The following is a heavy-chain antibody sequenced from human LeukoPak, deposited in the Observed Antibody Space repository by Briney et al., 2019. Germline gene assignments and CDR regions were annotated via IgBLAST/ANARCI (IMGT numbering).Heavy chain of an antibody. D-gene: IGHD3-22*01. CDR1: GLTFSDYY. J-gene: IGHJ4*02. V-gene: IGHV3-11*01. CDR3: ARWDSSGCLDY. CDR2: ISSSGTTI. Sequence: GGSLRLSCAASGLTFSDYYMSWIRQAPGKGLEWVSYISSSGTTICYADSVKGRFTISRDNAKNSLYLQMNSLRAEDTAVYFCARWDSSGCLDYWGQGTLVTVSS.